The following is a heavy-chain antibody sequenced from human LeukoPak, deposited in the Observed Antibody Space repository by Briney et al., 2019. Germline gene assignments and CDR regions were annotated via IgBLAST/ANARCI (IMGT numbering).Heavy chain of an antibody. V-gene: IGHV4-59*01. CDR1: GGSISSYH. J-gene: IGHJ4*02. Sequence: PSETLSLTCTVSGGSISSYHWSWIRQPPGKGLEWIGYIYYSGSTNYNPSLKSRVTISVDTSKNQFSLKLSSVTAADTAVYYCAGVDTAMVVDRSFDYWGQGTLVTVSS. CDR2: IYYSGST. CDR3: AGVDTAMVVDRSFDY. D-gene: IGHD5-18*01.